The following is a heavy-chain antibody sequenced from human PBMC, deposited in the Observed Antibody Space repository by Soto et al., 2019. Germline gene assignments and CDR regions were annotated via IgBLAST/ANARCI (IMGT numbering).Heavy chain of an antibody. Sequence: EVQLVESGGGLVKPGGSLRLSCAASGFTFSAYSMMWVRQAPGKGLEWVSSISNGSTFIYYADSVKGRFTISRDNAKNSLYLQMSSLRVEDPAVYYCATARGPYSSSPPDQGRGYWCQGTLVTVPS. J-gene: IGHJ4*02. D-gene: IGHD6-13*01. V-gene: IGHV3-21*06. CDR3: ATARGPYSSSPPDQGRGY. CDR1: GFTFSAYS. CDR2: ISNGSTFI.